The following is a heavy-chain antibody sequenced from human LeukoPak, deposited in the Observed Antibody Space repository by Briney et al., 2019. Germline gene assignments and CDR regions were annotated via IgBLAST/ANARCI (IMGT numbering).Heavy chain of an antibody. D-gene: IGHD3-22*01. CDR3: ARVGRGYGR. Sequence: SETLSLTCTVSGGSISSHYWSWIRQPPGKGLEWIGEINHSGSTNYNPSLKSRVTISVDTSKNQFSLKLSSVTAADTAVYYCARVGRGYGRWGQGTLVTVSS. CDR1: GGSISSHY. V-gene: IGHV4-34*01. J-gene: IGHJ4*02. CDR2: INHSGST.